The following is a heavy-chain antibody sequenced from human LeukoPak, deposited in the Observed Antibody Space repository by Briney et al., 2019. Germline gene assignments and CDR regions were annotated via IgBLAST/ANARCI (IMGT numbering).Heavy chain of an antibody. D-gene: IGHD3-10*01. CDR3: ARHRLWFGELFVDYMDV. Sequence: PSETLSLTCTVSGGSISSSSYYWGWIRQPPGNGLEWIGSIYYSGSTYYNPSLKSRVTISVDTSKNQFSLKLSSVTAADTAVYYCARHRLWFGELFVDYMDVWGKGTTVTISS. V-gene: IGHV4-39*01. J-gene: IGHJ6*03. CDR1: GGSISSSSYY. CDR2: IYYSGST.